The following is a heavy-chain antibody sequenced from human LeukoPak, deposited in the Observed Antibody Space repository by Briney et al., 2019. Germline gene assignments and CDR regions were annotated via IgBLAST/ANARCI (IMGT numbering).Heavy chain of an antibody. CDR2: MHPNSGNT. CDR1: GYTFTSYD. CDR3: ARFGYSYGYIIYY. D-gene: IGHD5-18*01. V-gene: IGHV1-8*01. J-gene: IGHJ4*02. Sequence: ASVKVSCKASGYTFTSYDINWVRQATGQGLEWMGWMHPNSGNTGYAQKFQGRVTMTRNTSISTAYMELSSLRSEDTAVYYCARFGYSYGYIIYYWGQGTLVTVSS.